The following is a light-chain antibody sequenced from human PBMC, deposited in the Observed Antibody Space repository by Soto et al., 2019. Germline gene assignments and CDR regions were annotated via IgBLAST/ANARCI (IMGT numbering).Light chain of an antibody. CDR3: HQTYSNPLT. V-gene: IGKV1-39*01. CDR1: QPISHY. J-gene: IGKJ4*01. CDR2: AAS. Sequence: DIQMTQPPSSLSASVGDRFTITGGASQPISHYLSWYQQRPGKAPKLLIYAASKLFSGVPSRFSGSGSGTEFTLTINSLQPEDFATYYCHQTYSNPLTFGGGTTGDNK.